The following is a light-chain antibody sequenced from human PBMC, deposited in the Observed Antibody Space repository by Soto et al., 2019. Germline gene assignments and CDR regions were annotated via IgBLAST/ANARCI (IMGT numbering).Light chain of an antibody. CDR1: SSDVGGYNY. CDR2: DVS. J-gene: IGLJ1*01. CDR3: SSYTTSNTRQIV. V-gene: IGLV2-14*01. Sequence: QSVLTQPTSVSGSPGQSITIPCTGTSSDVGGYNYVSWYQRHPGKAPKFMIYDVSNRPSGVSNRFSGSKSGNTASLTISGLQAEDEADYYCSSYTTSNTRQIVFGTGTKVTVL.